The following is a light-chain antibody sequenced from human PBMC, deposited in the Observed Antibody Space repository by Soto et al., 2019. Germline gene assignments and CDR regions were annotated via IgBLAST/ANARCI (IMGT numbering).Light chain of an antibody. Sequence: QSVLTQPASVSGSPGQSITISCTGTSSDVGGYNYVSWYQQHPGKAPKLMIYEVSNRPSWVSNRFSGSKSGNTASLTISGLQAEDEADYYCSSYTSSSRVFGGGTKLTVL. CDR2: EVS. V-gene: IGLV2-14*01. CDR1: SSDVGGYNY. CDR3: SSYTSSSRV. J-gene: IGLJ3*02.